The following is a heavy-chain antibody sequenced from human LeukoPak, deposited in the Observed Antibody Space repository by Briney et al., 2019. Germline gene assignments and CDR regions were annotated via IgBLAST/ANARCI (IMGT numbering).Heavy chain of an antibody. CDR1: GFTFTDYY. Sequence: PGGSLRLSCAASGFTFTDYYMHWVRQAPGKGLEWVAFIRYDGSNKYYADSVKGRFTISRDNSKNTLYLQMNSLRAEDTAVYYCAKDHGYSSGCSDYWGQGTLVTVSS. J-gene: IGHJ4*02. D-gene: IGHD6-19*01. V-gene: IGHV3-30*02. CDR3: AKDHGYSSGCSDY. CDR2: IRYDGSNK.